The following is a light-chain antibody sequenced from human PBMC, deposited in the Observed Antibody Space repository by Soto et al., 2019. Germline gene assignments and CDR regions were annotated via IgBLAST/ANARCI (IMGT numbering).Light chain of an antibody. J-gene: IGLJ3*02. CDR1: SSDVGGYNY. Sequence: QSALTQPASVSGSPGQSITISCTGTSSDVGGYNYVSWYQQHPGKVPKLMIYEVSYRPSGVSNRFSGSKSGNTASLTISGLQAEDEADHYCTLYTTISTLAFGGGTKLTVL. V-gene: IGLV2-14*01. CDR2: EVS. CDR3: TLYTTISTLA.